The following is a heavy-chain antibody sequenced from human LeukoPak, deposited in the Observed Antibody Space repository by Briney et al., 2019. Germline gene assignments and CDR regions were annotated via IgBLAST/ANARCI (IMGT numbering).Heavy chain of an antibody. CDR1: GGSISRSSYY. D-gene: IGHD2-2*01. V-gene: IGHV4-39*01. CDR3: ARVVPAAWFDP. Sequence: SETLSLTCAVSGGSISRSSYYWGWIRQPPGKGLEWIGSIYYSGSTYYNPSLKSRVTISVDTSKNQFSLKLSSVTAADTAVYYCARVVPAAWFDPWGQGTLVTVSS. CDR2: IYYSGST. J-gene: IGHJ5*02.